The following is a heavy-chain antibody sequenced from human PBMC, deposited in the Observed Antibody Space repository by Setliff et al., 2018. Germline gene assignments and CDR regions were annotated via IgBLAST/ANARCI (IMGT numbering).Heavy chain of an antibody. CDR1: GYTFTSHY. V-gene: IGHV1-46*01. D-gene: IGHD3-22*01. CDR2: INPSSGRT. J-gene: IGHJ3*02. Sequence: GASVKVSCKASGYTFTSHYMHWVRQAPGLGLEWMGTINPSSGRTSYAQKFQGRVTMTRDTSTSTVYMDMSSLRSEDTVVYYCARDVFPYHYEGAFDIWGQGTMVTVS. CDR3: ARDVFPYHYEGAFDI.